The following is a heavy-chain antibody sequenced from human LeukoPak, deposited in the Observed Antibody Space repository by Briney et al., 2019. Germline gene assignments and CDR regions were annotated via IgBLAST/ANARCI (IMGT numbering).Heavy chain of an antibody. Sequence: SETLSLTCTVSGGSISSSSYYWGWIRQPPGKGLEWIGSIYYSGSTYYNLSLKSRVTISVDTSKNQFSLKLSSVAAADTAVYYCARLAYKFLPNYDILTGSYYFDYWGQGTLVTVSS. CDR2: IYYSGST. D-gene: IGHD3-9*01. CDR1: GGSISSSSYY. V-gene: IGHV4-39*01. CDR3: ARLAYKFLPNYDILTGSYYFDY. J-gene: IGHJ4*02.